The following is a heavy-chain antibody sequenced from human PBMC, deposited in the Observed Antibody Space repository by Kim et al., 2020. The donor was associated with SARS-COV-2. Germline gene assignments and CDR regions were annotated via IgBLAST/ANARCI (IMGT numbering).Heavy chain of an antibody. V-gene: IGHV4-39*01. CDR3: ASEGIQLWSTGYYGMDV. CDR1: GGSISSSSYY. CDR2: IYYSGST. Sequence: SETLSLTCTVSGGSISSSSYYWGWIRQPPGKGLEWIGSIYYSGSTYYNPSLKSRVTISVDTSKNQFSLKLSSVTAADMAVYYCASEGIQLWSTGYYGMDVWGQGTTVTVSS. J-gene: IGHJ6*02. D-gene: IGHD5-18*01.